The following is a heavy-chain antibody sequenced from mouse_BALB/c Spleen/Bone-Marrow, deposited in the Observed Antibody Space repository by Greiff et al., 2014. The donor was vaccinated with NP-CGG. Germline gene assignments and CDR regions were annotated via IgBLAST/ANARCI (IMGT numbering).Heavy chain of an antibody. Sequence: QVQLQQSGAELVRPGVSVKLSCKASGYTFTSYWMHWIKQRPEQGLERTGEINPTNGSTNYNEEFKTKATLTVDKSSSTAYMQLSSLTSEDSAVYYCASGPWYFDVWGAGTTVTVSS. CDR1: GYTFTSYW. J-gene: IGHJ1*01. CDR2: INPTNGST. D-gene: IGHD3-1*01. CDR3: ASGPWYFDV. V-gene: IGHV1S81*02.